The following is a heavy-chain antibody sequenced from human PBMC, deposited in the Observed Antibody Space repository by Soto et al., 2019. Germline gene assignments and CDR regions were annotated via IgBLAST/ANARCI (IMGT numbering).Heavy chain of an antibody. V-gene: IGHV3-23*01. CDR3: ARKDYYGIFDY. D-gene: IGHD3-10*01. J-gene: IGHJ4*02. CDR1: GFTLSSYW. Sequence: PGGSLRLSCAASGFTLSSYWMSWVRQAPGKGLEWVSNISGDGGSTYYVDSVKGRFTISRGNSKNTLYLQMNSLRAEDTAVYYCARKDYYGIFDYWGQGTLVTVSS. CDR2: ISGDGGST.